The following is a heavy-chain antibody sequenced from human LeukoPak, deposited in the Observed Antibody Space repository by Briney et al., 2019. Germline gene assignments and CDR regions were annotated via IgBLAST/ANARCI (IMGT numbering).Heavy chain of an antibody. J-gene: IGHJ4*02. Sequence: PGGSLRLSCAASGFTFSSYGMHWVRQAPGKGLEWVAFIRYDGSNKYYADSVKGRFTISRDNSKNTLYLQMNSLRAEDTAVYYCAKAAMVLYYLDYWGQGTLVTVSS. D-gene: IGHD5-18*01. CDR2: IRYDGSNK. CDR1: GFTFSSYG. V-gene: IGHV3-30*02. CDR3: AKAAMVLYYLDY.